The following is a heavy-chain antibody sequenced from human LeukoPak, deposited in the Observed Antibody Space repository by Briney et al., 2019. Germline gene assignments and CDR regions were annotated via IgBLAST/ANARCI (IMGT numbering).Heavy chain of an antibody. V-gene: IGHV1-69*01. J-gene: IGHJ6*04. CDR3: TRGRVVREPRDYYGMDV. D-gene: IGHD3-10*01. Sequence: SVKVSCKASGGTFSSYAISWVRQTPGQGLEWMGGIIPIFGTANYAQKFQGRVTITADESTSTAYMELSSLRSEDTAVYYCTRGRVVREPRDYYGMDVWGKGTTVTVSS. CDR2: IIPIFGTA. CDR1: GGTFSSYA.